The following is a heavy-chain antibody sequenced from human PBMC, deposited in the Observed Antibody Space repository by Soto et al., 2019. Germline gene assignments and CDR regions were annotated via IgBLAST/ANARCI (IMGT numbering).Heavy chain of an antibody. J-gene: IGHJ4*02. CDR1: GFTFSNAW. D-gene: IGHD2-21*01. CDR2: IKSKTDGGTT. V-gene: IGHV3-15*01. CDR3: TTEVAYCGGDCYPMVAL. Sequence: EVQLVESGGGLVKPGGSLRLSCAASGFTFSNAWMSWVRQAPGKGLEWVGRIKSKTDGGTTDYAAPVKGRFTISRDDSKNTLYLQMNSLKTEDTAVYYCTTEVAYCGGDCYPMVALWGQGTLVTVSS.